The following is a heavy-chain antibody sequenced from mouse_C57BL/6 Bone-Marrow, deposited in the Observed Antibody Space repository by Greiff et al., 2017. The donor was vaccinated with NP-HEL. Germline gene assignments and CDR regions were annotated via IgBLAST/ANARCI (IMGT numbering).Heavy chain of an antibody. CDR2: IYPRSGNT. CDR1: GYTFTSYG. J-gene: IGHJ3*01. D-gene: IGHD2-3*01. CDR3: ARRVYDGYYPFAY. Sequence: VQLQQSGAELARPGASVKLSCKASGYTFTSYGISWVKQRTGQGLEWIGEIYPRSGNTYYNEKFKGKATLTADKSSSTAYMELRRLTSEDSAVYFCARRVYDGYYPFAYWGQGTLVTVSA. V-gene: IGHV1-81*01.